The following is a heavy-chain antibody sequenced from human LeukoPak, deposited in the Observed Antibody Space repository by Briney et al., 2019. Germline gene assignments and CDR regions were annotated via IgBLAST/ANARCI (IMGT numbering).Heavy chain of an antibody. V-gene: IGHV3-48*03. CDR3: ARDQAAKAGDSSGYYRLDY. J-gene: IGHJ4*02. Sequence: SGGSLRLSRAASGFTFSSYEMNWVRQAPGKGLEWVSYISSSGSTIYYADSVKGRFTISRDNAKNSLHLQMNSLRAEDTAVYYCARDQAAKAGDSSGYYRLDYWGQGTLVTVSS. CDR1: GFTFSSYE. CDR2: ISSSGSTI. D-gene: IGHD3-22*01.